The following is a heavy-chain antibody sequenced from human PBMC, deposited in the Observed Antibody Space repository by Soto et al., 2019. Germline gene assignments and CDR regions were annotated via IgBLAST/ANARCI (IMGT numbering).Heavy chain of an antibody. CDR3: ARATGGSSGSHYYYGMDV. D-gene: IGHD5-12*01. CDR1: GYTFTGYY. V-gene: IGHV1-2*04. J-gene: IGHJ6*02. Sequence: QVQLVQSGAEVKKPGASVKVSCKASGYTFTGYYMHWVRQAPGQGLEWMGWINPNSGGTNYAQKFQGWVTMTRDTSISTAYMELRRLRSDDTAVYYCARATGGSSGSHYYYGMDVWGQGTTVTVSS. CDR2: INPNSGGT.